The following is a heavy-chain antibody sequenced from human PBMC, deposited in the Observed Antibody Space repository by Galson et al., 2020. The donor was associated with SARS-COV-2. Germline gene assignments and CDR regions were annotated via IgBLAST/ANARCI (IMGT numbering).Heavy chain of an antibody. V-gene: IGHV4-4*07. CDR3: ARSRGGGDYSFDY. CDR2: IYSSGST. Sequence: SQTLSLTCTVSGGSISSYYWSWIRQPAGKGLEWIGRIYSSGSTNYNPSLKSRVTLSVDTSKNQFSLKLSSVTAADTAVYYCARSRGGGDYSFDYWGQGTLVTVSS. CDR1: GGSISSYY. J-gene: IGHJ4*02. D-gene: IGHD3-10*01.